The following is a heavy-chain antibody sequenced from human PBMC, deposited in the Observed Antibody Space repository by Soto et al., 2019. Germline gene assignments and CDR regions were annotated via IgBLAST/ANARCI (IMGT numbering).Heavy chain of an antibody. CDR2: MNPNSGNT. CDR1: GYTFTSYD. D-gene: IGHD3-9*01. J-gene: IGHJ4*02. CDR3: ASPGGGYDILTGHYRTSDY. Sequence: GASVKVSCKASGYTFTSYDINWVRQATGQGLEWMGWMNPNSGNTGYAQKFQGRVTMTRNTSISTAYMELSSLRSEDTAVYFCASPGGGYDILTGHYRTSDYWGQGTLVTVSS. V-gene: IGHV1-8*01.